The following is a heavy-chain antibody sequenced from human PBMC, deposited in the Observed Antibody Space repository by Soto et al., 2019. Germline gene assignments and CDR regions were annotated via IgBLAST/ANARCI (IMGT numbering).Heavy chain of an antibody. V-gene: IGHV4-59*01. Sequence: SETLSLTCTVSGGSISSYYWSWIRQPPGKGLEWIGYIYYSGSTNYNPSLKSRVTISVDTSKNQFSLKLSSVTAADTAVYYCARAAAYCISTSCPNYYYYGMDVWGQGTTVTVSS. J-gene: IGHJ6*02. CDR3: ARAAAYCISTSCPNYYYYGMDV. CDR1: GGSISSYY. CDR2: IYYSGST. D-gene: IGHD2-2*01.